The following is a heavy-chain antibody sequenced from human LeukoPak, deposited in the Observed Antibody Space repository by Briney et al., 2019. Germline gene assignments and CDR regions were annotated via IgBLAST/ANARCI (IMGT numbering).Heavy chain of an antibody. CDR1: GLRFSDYY. CDR3: VRDFRFLEDY. Sequence: GGSLRLSCAASGLRFSDYYVSWIRQAPGKGLQWVSYISSGGDIMHYADSVKGRFTISRDNAKNSLYLQMNGLRAEDTAVYYCVRDFRFLEDYWGQGTLDTVSS. D-gene: IGHD3-3*01. V-gene: IGHV3-11*04. CDR2: ISSGGDIM. J-gene: IGHJ4*02.